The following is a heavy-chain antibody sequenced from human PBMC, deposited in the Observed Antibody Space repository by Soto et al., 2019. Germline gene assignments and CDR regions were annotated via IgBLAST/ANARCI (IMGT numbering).Heavy chain of an antibody. Sequence: QVHLVQSGAEVKKPGASVKVSCKASGYTFTSYGITWVRQAPGQGLEWMGWISAHNGNTDYAQKLQGRVIVTRDTTTSTAYMELRSMRSDDTAVYYCARGRYGDYWGQGALVTVSS. J-gene: IGHJ4*02. CDR2: ISAHNGNT. V-gene: IGHV1-18*01. CDR1: GYTFTSYG. D-gene: IGHD1-1*01. CDR3: ARGRYGDY.